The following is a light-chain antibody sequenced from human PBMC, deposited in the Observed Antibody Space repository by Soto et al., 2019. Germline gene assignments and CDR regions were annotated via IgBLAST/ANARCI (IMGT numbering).Light chain of an antibody. CDR1: QSVSSSY. CDR2: GAS. CDR3: QQYSSSPFT. Sequence: EIVLTQSPGTLSMSPGERATLSCRASQSVSSSYSAWYQQQPGPAPRLLIYGASSRATGIPDRFSGSGSGTDFTLTISRLEPEYFAVYYCQQYSSSPFTFGPGTKVDIK. J-gene: IGKJ3*01. V-gene: IGKV3-20*01.